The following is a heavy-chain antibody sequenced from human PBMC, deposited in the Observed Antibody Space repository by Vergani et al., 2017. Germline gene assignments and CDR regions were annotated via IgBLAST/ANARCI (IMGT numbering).Heavy chain of an antibody. V-gene: IGHV3-23*04. Sequence: VQLVESGGGVVQPGRSLRLSCAASGFTFSSYGMHWVRQAPGKGLEWVSAISGSGGSTYYADSVKGRFTISRDNSKNTLYLQMNSLRAEDTAVYYCANPAVVEPLGYWGQGTLVTVSS. J-gene: IGHJ4*02. CDR1: GFTFSSYG. D-gene: IGHD2-15*01. CDR2: ISGSGGST. CDR3: ANPAVVEPLGY.